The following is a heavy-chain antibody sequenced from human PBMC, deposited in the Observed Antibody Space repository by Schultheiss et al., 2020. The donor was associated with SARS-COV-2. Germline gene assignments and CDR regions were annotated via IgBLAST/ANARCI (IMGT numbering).Heavy chain of an antibody. CDR2: IGWNNDSI. D-gene: IGHD3-3*01. CDR1: GFTFDDYA. J-gene: IGHJ3*02. Sequence: GGSLRLSCAASGFTFDDYAMHWVRQAPGKGLEWVSGIGWNNDSIGYADSVKGRFTISRDNSKNTLYLQMNSLRAEDTAVYYCARDLSHRFGVVTQDAFDIWGQGTMVTVSS. CDR3: ARDLSHRFGVVTQDAFDI. V-gene: IGHV3-9*01.